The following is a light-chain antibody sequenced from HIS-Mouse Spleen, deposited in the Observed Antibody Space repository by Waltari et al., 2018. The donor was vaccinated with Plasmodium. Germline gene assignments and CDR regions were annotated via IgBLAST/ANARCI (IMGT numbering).Light chain of an antibody. CDR1: QSVLYSSNNKNY. CDR3: QQYYSTPGT. V-gene: IGKV4-1*01. CDR2: WAS. J-gene: IGKJ1*01. Sequence: DIVMTQSPDSLAVSLGERATIHCKSSQSVLYSSNNKNYLAWYQQKPGQPPKLLIYWASTRESGVHDRFSGCGSGTDFTLTISSLQAEDVAVYYCQQYYSTPGTFGQGTKVEIK.